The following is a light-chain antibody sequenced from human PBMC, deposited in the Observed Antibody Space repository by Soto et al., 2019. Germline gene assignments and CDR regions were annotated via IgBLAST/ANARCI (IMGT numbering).Light chain of an antibody. J-gene: IGLJ6*01. CDR3: SSYAGSNTDYV. V-gene: IGLV2-8*01. CDR1: SSDVGGYKY. Sequence: QSVLTQPPSASGCPGQSVTISCTGTSSDVGGYKYVSWYQQHPGKVPKLMIYEVSKRPSGVPDRFSGSKSGNTASLTVSGLQAEDEADYYCSSYAGSNTDYVFGTGTQLTVL. CDR2: EVS.